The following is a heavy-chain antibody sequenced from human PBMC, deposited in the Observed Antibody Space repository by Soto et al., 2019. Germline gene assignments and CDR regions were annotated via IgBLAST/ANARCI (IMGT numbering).Heavy chain of an antibody. J-gene: IGHJ6*02. V-gene: IGHV1-3*01. D-gene: IGHD2-2*01. CDR2: INAGNGNT. CDR3: AIAVVVVPAATSAYYYYYGMDV. Sequence: GASVKVSCKASGYTFTSYAMHWVRQAPGQRLEWMGWINAGNGNTKYSQKFQGRVTITRDTSASTAYMELSSLRSEDTAVYYCAIAVVVVPAATSAYYYYYGMDVWGQGTTVTVSS. CDR1: GYTFTSYA.